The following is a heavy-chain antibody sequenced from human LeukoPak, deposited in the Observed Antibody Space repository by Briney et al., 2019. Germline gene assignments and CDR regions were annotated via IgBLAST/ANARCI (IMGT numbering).Heavy chain of an antibody. Sequence: GASVKVSCKASGYTFTGYYMHWVRQAPGQGLEWVGWINPNSGGTNYAQKFQGRVTMTRDTSLSTAYMELSRLRSDDTAVYYCARSIAVAGAFDYWGQETLVTVPS. CDR3: ARSIAVAGAFDY. CDR1: GYTFTGYY. CDR2: INPNSGGT. V-gene: IGHV1-2*02. J-gene: IGHJ4*02. D-gene: IGHD6-19*01.